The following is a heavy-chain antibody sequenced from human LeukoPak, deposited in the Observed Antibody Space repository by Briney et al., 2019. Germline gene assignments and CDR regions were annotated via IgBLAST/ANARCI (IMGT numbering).Heavy chain of an antibody. CDR1: GFTFSSYG. J-gene: IGHJ4*02. D-gene: IGHD1-1*01. V-gene: IGHV3-30*19. CDR3: AKDKVERYYFDY. Sequence: PGGSLRLSCGASGFTFSSYGMHWVRQAPGKGLEWVAVISYDGSNKYYADSVKGRFTISRDNAKNSLNLQMNSLRAEDTAVYYCAKDKVERYYFDYWGQGTLVTVSS. CDR2: ISYDGSNK.